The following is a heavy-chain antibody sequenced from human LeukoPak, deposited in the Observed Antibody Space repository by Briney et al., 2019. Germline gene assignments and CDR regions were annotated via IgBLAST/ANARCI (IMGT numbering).Heavy chain of an antibody. CDR3: ARGTGAKYNWFDP. CDR2: IYYSGST. D-gene: IGHD1-1*01. CDR1: GGSISSSSYY. Sequence: PSETLSLTCTVSGGSISSSSYYWGWIRQPPGKGLEWIGSIYYSGSTYYNPSLKSRVTISVDTSKNQFSLKLSSVTAADTAVYYCARGTGAKYNWFDPWGQGTLVTVSS. J-gene: IGHJ5*02. V-gene: IGHV4-39*07.